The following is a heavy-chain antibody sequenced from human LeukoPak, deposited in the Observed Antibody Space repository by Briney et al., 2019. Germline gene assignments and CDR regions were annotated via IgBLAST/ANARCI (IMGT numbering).Heavy chain of an antibody. CDR3: AKPLLLYSGYYTVFDY. V-gene: IGHV3-30*18. CDR2: ISYDRNNK. CDR1: GFTFSSYG. J-gene: IGHJ4*02. Sequence: GRSLRLSSAASGFTFSSYGMHWVRQAPGKGLECVAVISYDRNNKYYADSVKGRFTISRDNSKNTLYLQMNRLRAEDTAVYYCAKPLLLYSGYYTVFDYWGQGTLVTVSS. D-gene: IGHD5-12*01.